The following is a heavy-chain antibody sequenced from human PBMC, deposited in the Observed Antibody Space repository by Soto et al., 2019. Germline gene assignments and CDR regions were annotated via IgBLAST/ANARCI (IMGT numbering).Heavy chain of an antibody. D-gene: IGHD3-3*01. J-gene: IGHJ3*02. V-gene: IGHV1-3*01. CDR2: INAGNGNT. CDR3: ARGIRFLDAFDI. Sequence: GASVKVSCKACGYSFTSCARHWVRQAPGQRLEWMGWINAGNGNTKYSQKFQGRVTITRDTSASTAYMELSSLRSEDTAVYYCARGIRFLDAFDIWGQGTMVTVSS. CDR1: GYSFTSCA.